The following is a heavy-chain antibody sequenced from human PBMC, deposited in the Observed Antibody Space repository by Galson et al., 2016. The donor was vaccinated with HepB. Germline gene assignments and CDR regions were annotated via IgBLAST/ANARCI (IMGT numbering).Heavy chain of an antibody. CDR2: IRTKVNSYAT. D-gene: IGHD1-26*01. CDR1: GFTLSGSA. CDR3: TSGSYYKGDY. J-gene: IGHJ4*02. Sequence: SLRLSCAASGFTLSGSAMHWVRQASGKGLEWVGRIRTKVNSYATTYAASVKGRLTISRDDSKNTAYLQMNSLKTEDTAVYYCTSGSYYKGDYWGQGTLVTVSS. V-gene: IGHV3-73*01.